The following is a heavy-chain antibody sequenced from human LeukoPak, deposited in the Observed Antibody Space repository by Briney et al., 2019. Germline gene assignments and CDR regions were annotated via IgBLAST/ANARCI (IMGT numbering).Heavy chain of an antibody. CDR1: GGSITSGSYY. D-gene: IGHD2-15*01. J-gene: IGHJ5*02. Sequence: PSETLSFTCTVSGGSITSGSYYWGWIRQPPGKGLEWIGSIYYSGSTYYNPSLKSRVTISVDTSNKLFSLKLSSVTAADTAVYYCARVSCSGGACPFGSWFDPWGQGTLVTVSS. CDR3: ARVSCSGGACPFGSWFDP. V-gene: IGHV4-39*02. CDR2: IYYSGST.